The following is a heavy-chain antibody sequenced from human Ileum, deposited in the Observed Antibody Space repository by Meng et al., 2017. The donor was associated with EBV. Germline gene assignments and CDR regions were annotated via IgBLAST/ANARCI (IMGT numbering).Heavy chain of an antibody. CDR3: ARRPTGIDY. V-gene: IGHV4-34*12. Sequence: QVQIQQGGAGLLKPSETLSLPCAVNGGSLSGAYGNGIRQPPGKGLEWIGEIIHGGSPSYNPSLKSRVTISIDTSKNQLSLMLSSVTAADTAVYYCARRPTGIDYWGQGTLVTVSS. J-gene: IGHJ4*02. D-gene: IGHD2-8*02. CDR2: IIHGGSP. CDR1: GGSLSGAY.